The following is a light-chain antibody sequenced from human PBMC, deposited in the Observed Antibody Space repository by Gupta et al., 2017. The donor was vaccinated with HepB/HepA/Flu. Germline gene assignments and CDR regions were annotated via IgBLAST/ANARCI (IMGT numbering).Light chain of an antibody. V-gene: IGKV4-1*01. CDR2: WAS. Sequence: DIVMTQSPDSLAVSLGERATINCKSSQSVLYSSNNKNYLAWYQQKPGQPPKLLIYWASTRESGVPDRFSGSGSGTDFTLTISSRQAEDVAVYYCQQYYSTPPYTFGQGTKLEIK. J-gene: IGKJ2*01. CDR3: QQYYSTPPYT. CDR1: QSVLYSSNNKNY.